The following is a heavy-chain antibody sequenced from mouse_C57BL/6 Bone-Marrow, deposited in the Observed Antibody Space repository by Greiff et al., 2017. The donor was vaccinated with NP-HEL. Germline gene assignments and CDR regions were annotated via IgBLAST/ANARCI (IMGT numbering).Heavy chain of an antibody. D-gene: IGHD1-1*01. J-gene: IGHJ2*01. CDR2: INPGSGGT. Sequence: QVQLQQSGAELVRPGTSVKVSCKASGYAFTNYLIEWVKQRPGQGLEWIGVINPGSGGTNYNEKFKGKATLTADKSSSTAYMQLSSLTSEDSAVYFCARSHYYGSSYSDWGQGTTLTVSS. CDR3: ARSHYYGSSYSD. CDR1: GYAFTNYL. V-gene: IGHV1-54*01.